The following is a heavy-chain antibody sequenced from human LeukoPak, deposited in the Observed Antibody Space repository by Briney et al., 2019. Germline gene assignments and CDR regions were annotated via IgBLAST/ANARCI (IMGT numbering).Heavy chain of an antibody. J-gene: IGHJ4*02. CDR3: ARRPAHDYYDSSGYIDY. D-gene: IGHD3-22*01. V-gene: IGHV1-8*01. Sequence: ASVKVSCKASGYTFTSYDINWVRQATGQGLEWMGWMNPNSGNTGYAQKFQGRVTMTRNTSISTAYMELSSLRSEDTAVYYCARRPAHDYYDSSGYIDYWGQGTLVAVSS. CDR1: GYTFTSYD. CDR2: MNPNSGNT.